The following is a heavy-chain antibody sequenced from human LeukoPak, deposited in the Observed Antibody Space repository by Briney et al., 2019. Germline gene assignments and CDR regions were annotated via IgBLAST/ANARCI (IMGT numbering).Heavy chain of an antibody. CDR3: ARDRVAVAGTYYYGMDV. Sequence: SETLSLTCAVYGGSFSGYYWTWIRQSPGKGLEWIGEIDHSGSTDYNPSLKSRVTISVDTSKNQFSLKLSSVTAADTAVYYCARDRVAVAGTYYYGMDVWGQGTTVTVSS. CDR1: GGSFSGYY. V-gene: IGHV4-34*01. CDR2: IDHSGST. J-gene: IGHJ6*02. D-gene: IGHD6-19*01.